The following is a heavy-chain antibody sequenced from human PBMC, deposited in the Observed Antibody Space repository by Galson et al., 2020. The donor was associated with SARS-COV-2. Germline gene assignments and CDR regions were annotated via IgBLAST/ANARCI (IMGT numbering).Heavy chain of an antibody. D-gene: IGHD6-19*01. CDR2: ISYDGSNK. CDR3: AKDPDSSGWYFGSNY. Sequence: GESLKISCAASGFTFSSYGMHWVRQAPGKGLEWVAVISYDGSNKYYADSVKGRFTISRDNSKNTLYLQMNSLRAEDTAVYYCAKDPDSSGWYFGSNYWGQGTLVTVSS. J-gene: IGHJ4*02. V-gene: IGHV3-30*18. CDR1: GFTFSSYG.